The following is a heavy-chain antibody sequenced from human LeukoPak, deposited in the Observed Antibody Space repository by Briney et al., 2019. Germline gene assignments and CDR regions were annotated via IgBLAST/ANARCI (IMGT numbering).Heavy chain of an antibody. V-gene: IGHV3-11*01. J-gene: IGHJ4*02. Sequence: GGSLRLSCAASGFTFSDYYMSWIRQAPGKGLEWVSYISSSGSAIYYADSVKGRFTISRDNAKNSLYLQMNSLRAEDTAVYYCARDSSGYYLSIDYWGQGTLVTVSS. CDR3: ARDSSGYYLSIDY. D-gene: IGHD3-22*01. CDR1: GFTFSDYY. CDR2: ISSSGSAI.